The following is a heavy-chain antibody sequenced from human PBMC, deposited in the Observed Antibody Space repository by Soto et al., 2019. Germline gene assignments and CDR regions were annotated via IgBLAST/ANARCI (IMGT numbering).Heavy chain of an antibody. D-gene: IGHD5-12*01. J-gene: IGHJ4*02. V-gene: IGHV1-69*01. CDR1: GGGNLRDYR. CDR2: LIPNLGSA. Sequence: QVQLVQSGAEVKKPGSSVQVSCKASGGGNLRDYRTTWVRQAPGQGLEWMGGLIPNLGSANYAQNLQVRVTITADDSTITVYMELRSLRSEETALYFCARVAGGYNFAAVYCGQGAPVTVSS. CDR3: ARVAGGYNFAAVY.